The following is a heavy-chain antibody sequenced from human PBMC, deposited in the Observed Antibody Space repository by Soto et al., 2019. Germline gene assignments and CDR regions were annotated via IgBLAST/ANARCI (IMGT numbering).Heavy chain of an antibody. CDR2: ISSSGSTI. Sequence: PWGSLRLSCAASGFTSIDYYIIFIRHSPLKWLEWVSYISSSGSTIYYADSVKGRFTISRDNAKNSLYLQMNSLRAEDTAVYYCARDRAKDGYNSLDYWGQGTLVTVSS. CDR3: ARDRAKDGYNSLDY. V-gene: IGHV3-11*01. J-gene: IGHJ4*02. D-gene: IGHD5-12*01. CDR1: GFTSIDYY.